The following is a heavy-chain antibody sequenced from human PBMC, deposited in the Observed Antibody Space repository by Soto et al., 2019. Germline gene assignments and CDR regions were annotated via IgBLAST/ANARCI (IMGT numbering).Heavy chain of an antibody. CDR3: ASGGNWFDP. J-gene: IGHJ5*02. D-gene: IGHD3-16*01. V-gene: IGHV4-59*01. Sequence: SETLSLPYTLSGASTSNYYWTWVRQSPEKGLESIGYMYHNGNINYCPSLKSRVAISIETSKNHFSLTLKSVTAADTAVYYCASGGNWFDPWGQGVLVTVSS. CDR2: MYHNGNI. CDR1: GASTSNYY.